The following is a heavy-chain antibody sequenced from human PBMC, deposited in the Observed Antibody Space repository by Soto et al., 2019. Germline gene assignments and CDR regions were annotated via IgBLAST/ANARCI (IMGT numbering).Heavy chain of an antibody. J-gene: IGHJ4*02. CDR2: IIPMFGAP. CDR1: GVTFNRQD. V-gene: IGHV1-69*13. Sequence: EASVKVSCKASGVTFNRQDMRWVRQAPGQGLEWMGGIIPMFGAPHYAGKFQDRVTITADESTGTAYLELSSLTSEDTAVYYCATSEGRGGYSFDYWGPGTLVTVS. CDR3: ATSEGRGGYSFDY. D-gene: IGHD5-12*01.